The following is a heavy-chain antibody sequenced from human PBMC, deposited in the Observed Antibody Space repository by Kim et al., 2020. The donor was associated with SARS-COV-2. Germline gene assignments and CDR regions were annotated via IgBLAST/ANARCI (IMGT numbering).Heavy chain of an antibody. CDR1: GFTFSSYA. CDR2: ISGSGGST. V-gene: IGHV3-23*01. D-gene: IGHD3-10*01. J-gene: IGHJ4*02. CDR3: AKDGPYYYGSGHYFDY. Sequence: GGSLRLSCAASGFTFSSYAMSWVRQAPGKGLEWVSAISGSGGSTYYADSVKGRFTISRDNSKNTLYLQMNSLRAEDTAVYYCAKDGPYYYGSGHYFDYWGQGTLVTVSS.